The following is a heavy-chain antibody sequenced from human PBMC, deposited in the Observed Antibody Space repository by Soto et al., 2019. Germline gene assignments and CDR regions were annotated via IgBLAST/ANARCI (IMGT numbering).Heavy chain of an antibody. V-gene: IGHV3-74*01. J-gene: IGHJ4*02. CDR1: GFTFSSYW. CDR3: ARGPYCSGGSCYDY. D-gene: IGHD2-15*01. Sequence: HPGGSLRLSCAASGFTFSSYWMHWVRQAPGKGLVWDSRTNSDGSSTNYADSVKGRFTISRDNAKNTLYLQMNGLRAEDTAVYYCARGPYCSGGSCYDYWGQGTLVTVSS. CDR2: TNSDGSST.